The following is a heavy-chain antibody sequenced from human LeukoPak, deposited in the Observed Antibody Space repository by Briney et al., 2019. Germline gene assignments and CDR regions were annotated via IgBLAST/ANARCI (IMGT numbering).Heavy chain of an antibody. Sequence: PGGSLRLSCAASGFTFSTYWMSWVRQAPGKGLEWVANIKQDGSEKYYVDSVKGRFTISRDSAKNSLYLQMNSLRAEDTAVYYCASPYSGSYLWGQGTLVTVSS. V-gene: IGHV3-7*01. CDR2: IKQDGSEK. CDR3: ASPYSGSYL. CDR1: GFTFSTYW. J-gene: IGHJ4*02. D-gene: IGHD1-26*01.